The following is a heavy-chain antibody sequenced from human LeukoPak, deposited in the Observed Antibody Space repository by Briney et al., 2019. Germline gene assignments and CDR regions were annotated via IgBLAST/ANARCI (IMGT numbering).Heavy chain of an antibody. CDR2: IIPIFGTA. D-gene: IGHD2-15*01. V-gene: IGHV1-69*05. J-gene: IGHJ6*03. Sequence: SVKVSCKASGGTFSSYAISWVRQAPGQGLEWMGRIIPIFGTANYAQRFQGRVTITTDESTSTAYMELSSLRSEDTAVYYCARAVLGPTYYYMDVWGKGTTVTVSS. CDR3: ARAVLGPTYYYMDV. CDR1: GGTFSSYA.